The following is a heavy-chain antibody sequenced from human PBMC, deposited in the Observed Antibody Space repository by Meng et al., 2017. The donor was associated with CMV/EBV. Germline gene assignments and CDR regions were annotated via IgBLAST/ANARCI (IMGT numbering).Heavy chain of an antibody. CDR2: IYYSGST. V-gene: IGHV4-39*07. J-gene: IGHJ6*02. Sequence: SETLSLTCTVSGGSISSSSYYWGWIRQPPGKGLGWIGSIYYSGSTYYNPSLKSRVTISVDTSKNQFSLKLSSVTAADTAVYYCARSGYCSSTSCYRLQNYYYYYGMDVWGQGTTVTVSS. CDR3: ARSGYCSSTSCYRLQNYYYYYGMDV. CDR1: GGSISSSSYY. D-gene: IGHD2-2*02.